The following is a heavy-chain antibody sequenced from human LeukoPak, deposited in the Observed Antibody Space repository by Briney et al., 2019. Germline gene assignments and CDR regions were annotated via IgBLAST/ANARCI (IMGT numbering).Heavy chain of an antibody. CDR1: GYTFSSYD. V-gene: IGHV3-23*01. CDR2: IQANSGGT. CDR3: AKVPPSYYDRSDYSKGWFKT. J-gene: IGHJ5*02. Sequence: GGSLRLSCAASGYTFSSYDMNWVRQAPGKGLEWVSGIQANSGGTYYADSVKDRFTTSRDTSNNTLFLQMGSLRVENTAVYYCAKVPPSYYDRSDYSKGWFKTWGEGTLVTVSS. D-gene: IGHD3-22*01.